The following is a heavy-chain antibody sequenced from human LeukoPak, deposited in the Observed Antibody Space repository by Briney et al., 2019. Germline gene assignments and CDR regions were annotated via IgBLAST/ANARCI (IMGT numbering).Heavy chain of an antibody. CDR3: ARPYTYDGSGSYSPHYFDY. D-gene: IGHD3-10*01. CDR2: IYPGDSDT. CDR1: GYSFTSYW. Sequence: PGESLKISCKGSGYSFTSYWIGWVRQMPGKGLEWMGIIYPGDSDTRYSPSFQGQVTISVDKSISTAYLQWSSLKASDTAMYYCARPYTYDGSGSYSPHYFDYWGQGTLVTVSS. J-gene: IGHJ4*02. V-gene: IGHV5-51*01.